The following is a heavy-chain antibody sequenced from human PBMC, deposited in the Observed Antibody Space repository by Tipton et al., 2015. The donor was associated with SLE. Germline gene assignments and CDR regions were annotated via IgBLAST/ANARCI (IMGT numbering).Heavy chain of an antibody. CDR2: ISGSGGST. D-gene: IGHD1-26*01. V-gene: IGHV3-23*01. J-gene: IGHJ3*02. Sequence: SLRLSCAASGFTFSSYAMSWVRQAPGKGLEWVSAISGSGGSTYYADSVKGRFTISRDNSKNTLYLQMNSLRAEDTAVYYCAASRGSRDAFDIWGQGTMVTVSS. CDR3: AASRGSRDAFDI. CDR1: GFTFSSYA.